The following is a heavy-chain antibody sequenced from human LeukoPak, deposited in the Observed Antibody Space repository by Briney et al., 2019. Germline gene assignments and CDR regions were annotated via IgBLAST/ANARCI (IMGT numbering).Heavy chain of an antibody. Sequence: SETLSLTCAVYGGSFSGYYWSWIRQPPGKGLEWIGEINHSGSTNYNPSLKSRVTISVETSKNQFSLKLSSVTAADTAVYYCARGLGIFDYWGQGTLVTVSS. V-gene: IGHV4-34*01. D-gene: IGHD7-27*01. CDR2: INHSGST. CDR1: GGSFSGYY. CDR3: ARGLGIFDY. J-gene: IGHJ4*02.